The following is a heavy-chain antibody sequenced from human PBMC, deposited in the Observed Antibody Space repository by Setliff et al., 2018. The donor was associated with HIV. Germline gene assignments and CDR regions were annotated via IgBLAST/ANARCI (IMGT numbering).Heavy chain of an antibody. J-gene: IGHJ4*02. CDR1: GFTFSNYA. V-gene: IGHV3-7*01. CDR2: IKQDGSEK. Sequence: LRLSCAASGFTFSNYAMSWVRQAPGKGLEWVANIKQDGSEKYYVDSVKGRFTISRDNAKNSLYLQMNSLRAEDTAVYYCARDSGTTVGATRPGYWGQGTLVTVSS. CDR3: ARDSGTTVGATRPGY. D-gene: IGHD1-26*01.